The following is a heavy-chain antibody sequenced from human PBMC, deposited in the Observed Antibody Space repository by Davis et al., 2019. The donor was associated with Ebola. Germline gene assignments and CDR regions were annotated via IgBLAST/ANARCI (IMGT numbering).Heavy chain of an antibody. Sequence: GESLKISCATSGLIFSNCDMHWVRQAPGKGLEWVAVISYDGSNKYYADSVKGRLTISRDNSQNTLYLQMNSLRAEDTAVYYCVRGGIQIWSSHYLDFWGQGTLVTVSS. CDR3: VRGGIQIWSSHYLDF. D-gene: IGHD5-18*01. V-gene: IGHV3-30*19. CDR1: GLIFSNCD. CDR2: ISYDGSNK. J-gene: IGHJ4*02.